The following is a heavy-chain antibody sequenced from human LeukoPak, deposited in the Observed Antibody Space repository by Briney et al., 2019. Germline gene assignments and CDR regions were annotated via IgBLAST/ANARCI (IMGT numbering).Heavy chain of an antibody. J-gene: IGHJ4*02. Sequence: GESLKISCKGSGYSFTSYWIGWVRQMPGKGLEWMGIIYPGDSDTRYSPSFQGQVTLSADKSISTAYLQWSSLKASDTAMYYCARHKKGEMATTPFDYWGQGTLVTVSS. D-gene: IGHD5-24*01. CDR3: ARHKKGEMATTPFDY. CDR1: GYSFTSYW. V-gene: IGHV5-51*01. CDR2: IYPGDSDT.